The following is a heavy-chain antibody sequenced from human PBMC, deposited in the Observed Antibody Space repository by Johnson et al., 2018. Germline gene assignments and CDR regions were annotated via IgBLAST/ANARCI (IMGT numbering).Heavy chain of an antibody. CDR3: ARDHRYDLDGMDV. D-gene: IGHD3-3*01. CDR1: GFTFSSYA. J-gene: IGHJ6*02. Sequence: VQLVQSGGGLVQPGGSLRLSCAASGFTFSSYAMSWVRQAPGKGLQWVSYISSSSSTIYYADSVKGRFTISSDNAKNSLYLQMNSLRDGDTAVYYCARDHRYDLDGMDVWGQGTTVTVSS. CDR2: ISSSSSTI. V-gene: IGHV3-48*02.